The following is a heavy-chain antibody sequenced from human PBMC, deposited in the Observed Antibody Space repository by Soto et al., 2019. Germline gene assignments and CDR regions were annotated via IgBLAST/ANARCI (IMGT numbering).Heavy chain of an antibody. Sequence: SVKVSCKASGGTFSSYAISWVRQAPGQGLEWMGGIIPIFGTANYAQKFQGRVTITADKSTSTAYMELGSLRSEDTAVYYCAQMDAAAGTLDYYYGMDVWGQGTTVTVSS. CDR1: GGTFSSYA. D-gene: IGHD6-13*01. CDR3: AQMDAAAGTLDYYYGMDV. J-gene: IGHJ6*02. CDR2: IIPIFGTA. V-gene: IGHV1-69*06.